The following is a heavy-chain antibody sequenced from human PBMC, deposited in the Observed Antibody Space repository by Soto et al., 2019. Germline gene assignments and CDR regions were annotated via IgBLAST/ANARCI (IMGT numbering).Heavy chain of an antibody. CDR1: GYTFTSYY. V-gene: IGHV1-46*01. Sequence: GXSVKVSCPASGYTFTSYYMHWVRQAPGQGLEWMGIINPSGGSTSYAQKFQGRVTMTRDTSTSTVYMELSSLRSEDTAVYYCARGDGGAGIFGVVITSYYGMDVWGQGTTVTVSS. D-gene: IGHD3-3*01. CDR2: INPSGGST. CDR3: ARGDGGAGIFGVVITSYYGMDV. J-gene: IGHJ6*02.